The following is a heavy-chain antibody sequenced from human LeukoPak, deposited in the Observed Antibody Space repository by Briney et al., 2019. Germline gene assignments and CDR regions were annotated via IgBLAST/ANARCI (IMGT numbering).Heavy chain of an antibody. V-gene: IGHV4-31*03. CDR2: IFYSGST. D-gene: IGHD5-12*01. J-gene: IGHJ4*02. CDR1: GGSSSSGGYS. Sequence: SETLSLTCTVSGGSSSSGGYSWKWIRQHPGKGLEWIGYIFYSGSTNYNPSLKSRVTISVDTSKNQFSLKLRSVTAADTAVYYCARSDIVRLDYWGQGTLVTVSS. CDR3: ARSDIVRLDY.